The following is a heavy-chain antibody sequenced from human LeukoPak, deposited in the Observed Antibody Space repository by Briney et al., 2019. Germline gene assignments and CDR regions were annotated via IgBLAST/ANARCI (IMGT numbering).Heavy chain of an antibody. V-gene: IGHV1-69*04. J-gene: IGHJ4*02. D-gene: IGHD6-13*01. CDR1: GYIFTTYY. CDR3: ARDRSSSSSWHGYDY. Sequence: SVKVSCKASGYIFTTYYMHWVRQAPGQGLEWMGRIIPILGIANYAQKFQGRVTITADKSTSTAYMELSSLRSEDTAVYYCARDRSSSSSWHGYDYWGQGTLVTVSS. CDR2: IIPILGIA.